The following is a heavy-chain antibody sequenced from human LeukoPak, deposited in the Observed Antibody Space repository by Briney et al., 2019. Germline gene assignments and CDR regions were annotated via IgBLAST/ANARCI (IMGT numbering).Heavy chain of an antibody. CDR2: IVVGNANT. J-gene: IGHJ3*02. CDR3: VADRSLALAGADAFDI. CDR1: GFIHTTSA. Sequence: SVKVSCKASGFIHTTSAVQWVRQPRGQRLEGIGWIVVGNANTNYAQKFLERLTNSRDMYTSTAYVALSSLRSEDTPVYYCVADRSLALAGADAFDIWGEGTRVSASS. D-gene: IGHD6-19*01. V-gene: IGHV1-58*01.